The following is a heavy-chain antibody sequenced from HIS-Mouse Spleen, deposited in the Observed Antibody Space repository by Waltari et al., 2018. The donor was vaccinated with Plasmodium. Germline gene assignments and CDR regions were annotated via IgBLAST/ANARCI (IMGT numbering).Heavy chain of an antibody. CDR3: ARAPIRDAFDI. CDR2: INHSGST. CDR1: GGSFSGYY. V-gene: IGHV4-34*01. Sequence: QVQLQQWGAGLLKPSETLSLTCAVYGGSFSGYYWSWIRQPPGKGLEWIGEINHSGSTNYNPSLKSRVTISVDTSKNQFSLKVSSGTAADTAVYYCARAPIRDAFDIWGQGTMVTVSS. J-gene: IGHJ3*02. D-gene: IGHD3-9*01.